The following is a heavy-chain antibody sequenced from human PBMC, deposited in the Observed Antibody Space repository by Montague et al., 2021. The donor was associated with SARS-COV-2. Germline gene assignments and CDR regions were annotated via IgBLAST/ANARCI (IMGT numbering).Heavy chain of an antibody. Sequence: SETLSLTCTVSGGSISSSNYYWDWIRQPPGKGLEWIGSIYDSGSTYYNPSLKSRVTISVDTSKNHFSLKLSSVTAADMAVYYCARRGRKLLPVATTIGGFDIWGQGQWSPSLQ. V-gene: IGHV4-39*02. CDR1: GGSISSSNYY. CDR3: ARRGRKLLPVATTIGGFDI. J-gene: IGHJ3*02. D-gene: IGHD5-12*01. CDR2: IYDSGST.